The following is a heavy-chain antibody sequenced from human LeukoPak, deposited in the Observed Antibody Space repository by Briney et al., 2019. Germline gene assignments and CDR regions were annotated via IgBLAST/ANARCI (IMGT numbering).Heavy chain of an antibody. CDR3: ARVRGAIVAHNWFDR. J-gene: IGHJ5*02. CDR1: GYTFTSYD. Sequence: GASVKVSCKASGYTFTSYDINWVRQATGQGLEWMGWMNPNSGNTGYAQKFQGRVTMTRNTSISTAYMELSSLRSEDTAVYYCARVRGAIVAHNWFDRWGQGTLVTVSS. V-gene: IGHV1-8*01. D-gene: IGHD5-12*01. CDR2: MNPNSGNT.